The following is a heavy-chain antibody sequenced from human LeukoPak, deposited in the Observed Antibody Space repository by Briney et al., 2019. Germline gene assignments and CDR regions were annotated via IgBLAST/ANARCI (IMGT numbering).Heavy chain of an antibody. CDR2: INPNSGGT. CDR1: GYTFTGYY. J-gene: IGHJ4*02. D-gene: IGHD6-13*01. V-gene: IGHV1-2*02. CDR3: ALLVYSSSWYEVEDY. Sequence: ASVKVSCKASGYTFTGYYMHWVRQAPGQGLEWMGWINPNSGGTNYAQKFQGSVTMTRDTSISTAYMELSRLRSDDTAVYYCALLVYSSSWYEVEDYWGQGTLVTVSS.